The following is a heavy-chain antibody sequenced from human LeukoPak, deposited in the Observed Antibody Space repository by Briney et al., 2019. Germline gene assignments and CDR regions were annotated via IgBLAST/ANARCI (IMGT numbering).Heavy chain of an antibody. Sequence: GGSLRLSCAASEFTVSSKYMSWVRQAPGKGLEWVSVIYSATGTYYADSVKGRFTISRDNSKNTLYLQMNSLRAEDTAVYYCAKAAYYDFWSGYTWFDPWGRGTLVTVSS. CDR2: IYSATGT. CDR1: EFTVSSKY. D-gene: IGHD3-3*01. V-gene: IGHV3-53*01. CDR3: AKAAYYDFWSGYTWFDP. J-gene: IGHJ5*02.